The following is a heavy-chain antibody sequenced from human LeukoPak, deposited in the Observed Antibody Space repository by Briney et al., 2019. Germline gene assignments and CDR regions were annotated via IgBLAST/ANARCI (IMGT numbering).Heavy chain of an antibody. CDR2: ISGSGGST. J-gene: IGHJ4*02. Sequence: PGGSLRLSCAASGFTFSSYAMSWVRQAPGKGLEWVSAISGSGGSTYYADSVKGRFTTSRDNSKNTLYLQMNSLRAEDTAVYYCAKGIVVVTAIHFDYWGQGTLVTVSS. D-gene: IGHD2-21*02. V-gene: IGHV3-23*01. CDR1: GFTFSSYA. CDR3: AKGIVVVTAIHFDY.